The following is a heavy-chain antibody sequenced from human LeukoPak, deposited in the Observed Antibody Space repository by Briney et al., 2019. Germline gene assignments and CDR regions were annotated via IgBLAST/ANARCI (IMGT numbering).Heavy chain of an antibody. D-gene: IGHD1-26*01. CDR1: GFTFKTYD. Sequence: PGRSLRLSCAASGFTFKTYDMSWVRQAPGKGLEWISYISTGGSSKYYADSVKGRFTISRDNARYSLYLQMNSLRAGDTAIYYCARRWEEYFFDYWGQGTLVTVSS. V-gene: IGHV3-48*03. CDR2: ISTGGSSK. CDR3: ARRWEEYFFDY. J-gene: IGHJ4*02.